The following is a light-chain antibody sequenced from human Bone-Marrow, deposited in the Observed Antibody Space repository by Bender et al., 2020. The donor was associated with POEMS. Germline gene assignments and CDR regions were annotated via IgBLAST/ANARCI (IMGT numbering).Light chain of an antibody. V-gene: IGLV2-23*01. CDR1: SSDVGAYNV. CDR2: ADT. CDR3: SSYAGFSTLI. Sequence: QSALTQPASVSGSPGQSITMSCTGASSDVGAYNVFSWYQQYPGKAPKVIIYADTKRPSGVSNRFSGSKSGNTASLTVSGLQAEDEADYYCSSYAGFSTLIFGGGTKLTVL. J-gene: IGLJ2*01.